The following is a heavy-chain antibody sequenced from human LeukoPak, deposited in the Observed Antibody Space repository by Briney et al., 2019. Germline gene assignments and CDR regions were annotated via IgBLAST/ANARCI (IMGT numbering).Heavy chain of an antibody. J-gene: IGHJ5*02. CDR3: ARDALAYMVPDWFDP. V-gene: IGHV3-30*04. D-gene: IGHD3-10*01. CDR1: GFTFSTYA. CDR2: MSYDGRNK. Sequence: GRSLRLSCAASGFTFSTYAMHWVRQAPGKGLEWVALMSYDGRNKYYPDSVKGRFTISRDNSKNTMYLQMNSLRTEDTAVYYCARDALAYMVPDWFDPWGQGTLVTVSS.